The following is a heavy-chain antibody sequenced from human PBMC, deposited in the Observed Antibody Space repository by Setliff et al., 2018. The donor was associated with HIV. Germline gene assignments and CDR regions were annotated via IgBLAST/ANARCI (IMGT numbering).Heavy chain of an antibody. V-gene: IGHV1-8*02. CDR3: ARSEGVASYYNFWIGQPTYYYYMDV. Sequence: ASVKVSCKASGYTFTSYDINWVRQATGQGLEWMGWMNPNGGNTGYAQKLQGRVTMTRNTSISTAYMELSSLRSEDTAVYYCARSEGVASYYNFWIGQPTYYYYMDVWGKGPTVPVSS. J-gene: IGHJ6*03. D-gene: IGHD3-3*01. CDR2: MNPNGGNT. CDR1: GYTFTSYD.